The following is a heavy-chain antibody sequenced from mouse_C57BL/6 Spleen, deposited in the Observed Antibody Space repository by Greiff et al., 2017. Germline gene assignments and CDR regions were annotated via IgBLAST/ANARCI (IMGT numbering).Heavy chain of an antibody. CDR3: ARDSSLTY. J-gene: IGHJ3*01. V-gene: IGHV1-50*01. CDR2: IDPSDSYT. D-gene: IGHD2-12*01. CDR1: GYTFTSYW. Sequence: QVQLKQPGAELVKPGASVKLSCKASGYTFTSYWMQWVKQRPGQGLEWIGEIDPSDSYTNYNQKFKGKATLTVDTSSSTAYMQLSSLTSEDSAVYYCARDSSLTYWGQGTLVTVSA.